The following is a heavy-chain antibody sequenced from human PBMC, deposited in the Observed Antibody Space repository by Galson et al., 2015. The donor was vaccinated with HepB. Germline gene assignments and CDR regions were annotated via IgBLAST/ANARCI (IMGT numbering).Heavy chain of an antibody. D-gene: IGHD6-19*01. J-gene: IGHJ4*02. CDR2: INAGNGHT. Sequence: SVKVSCKASGYTFTNYAIHWVRQAPGQRLEWMGWINAGNGHTKYSQNFQGRVTITRDTSASTAYMELSSLRSEDTAVYYCARGIWSLAVADYYLDNWGQGALVTVSS. CDR1: GYTFTNYA. V-gene: IGHV1-3*01. CDR3: ARGIWSLAVADYYLDN.